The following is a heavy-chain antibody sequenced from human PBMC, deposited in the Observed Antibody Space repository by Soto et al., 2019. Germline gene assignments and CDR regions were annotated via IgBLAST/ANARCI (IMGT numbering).Heavy chain of an antibody. V-gene: IGHV3-23*01. J-gene: IGHJ5*02. CDR2: ISGSGGST. CDR1: GFTFSSYA. CDR3: AXXXXXXXXXXVXIDP. Sequence: EVQLLESGGGLVQPGGSLRLSCAASGFTFSSYAMSWVRQAPGKGLEWVSAISGSGGSTYYADSVKGRFTISRDNSKNTLYLEMNSLRAEATAVYYCAXXXXXXXXXXVXIDPWGQGTLVTVCS.